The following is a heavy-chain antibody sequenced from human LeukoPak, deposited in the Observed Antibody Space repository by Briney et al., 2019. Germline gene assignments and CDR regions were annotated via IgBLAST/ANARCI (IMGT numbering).Heavy chain of an antibody. Sequence: SQTLSLTCTVSGGSISSGGYYWSWIRQPPGKGLEWIGYISHSGSTYYNPSLKSRVTISVDRSKNQFSLKLSSVTAADTAVYYCARFPTQAFDIWGQGTMVTVSS. J-gene: IGHJ3*02. CDR2: ISHSGST. D-gene: IGHD4-17*01. V-gene: IGHV4-30-2*01. CDR1: GGSISSGGYY. CDR3: ARFPTQAFDI.